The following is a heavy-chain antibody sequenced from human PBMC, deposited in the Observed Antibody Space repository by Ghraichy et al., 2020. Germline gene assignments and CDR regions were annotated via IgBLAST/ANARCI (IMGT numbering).Heavy chain of an antibody. V-gene: IGHV3-23*01. CDR3: ASASGSGWYAPNFDY. D-gene: IGHD6-19*01. J-gene: IGHJ4*02. CDR2: ISGSGGST. CDR1: GFTFSSYA. Sequence: GGSLRLSCAASGFTFSSYAMSWVRQAPGKGLEWVSAISGSGGSTYYADSVKGRFTISRDNSKNTLYLQMNSLRAEDTAVYYCASASGSGWYAPNFDYWGQGTLVTVSS.